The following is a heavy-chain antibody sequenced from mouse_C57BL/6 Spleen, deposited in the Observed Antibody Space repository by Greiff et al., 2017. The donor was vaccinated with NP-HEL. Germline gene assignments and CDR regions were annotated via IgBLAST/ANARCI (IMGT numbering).Heavy chain of an antibody. CDR1: GYTFTSYW. Sequence: QVQLQQPGAELVMPGASVKLSCKASGYTFTSYWMHWVKQRPGQGLEWIGEIDPSDSYTNYNQKFKGKSTLTVDKSSSTAYMQLSSLTSEDSAVYYCGRRGSMGGFAYWGQGTLVTVSA. CDR3: GRRGSMGGFAY. V-gene: IGHV1-69*01. CDR2: IDPSDSYT. J-gene: IGHJ3*01. D-gene: IGHD1-1*02.